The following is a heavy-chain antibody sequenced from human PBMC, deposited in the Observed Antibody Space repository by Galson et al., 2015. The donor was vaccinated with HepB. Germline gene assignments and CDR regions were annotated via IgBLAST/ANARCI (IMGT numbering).Heavy chain of an antibody. J-gene: IGHJ3*02. CDR3: ARDGPHSIGIVGATGDVGAFDI. CDR2: ISYDGSNK. Sequence: LRLSCAASGFTFSSYAMHWVRQAPGKGLEWVAVISYDGSNKYYADSVKGRFTISRDNSKNTLYLQMNSLRAEDTAVYYCARDGPHSIGIVGATGDVGAFDIWGQGTMVTVSS. V-gene: IGHV3-30-3*01. CDR1: GFTFSSYA. D-gene: IGHD1-26*01.